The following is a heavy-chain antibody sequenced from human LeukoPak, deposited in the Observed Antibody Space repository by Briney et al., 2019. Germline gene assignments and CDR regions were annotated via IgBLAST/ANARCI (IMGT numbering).Heavy chain of an antibody. V-gene: IGHV3-48*01. Sequence: PGGSLRLSCATSGFSFTDYPMNWVRQAPGKGLEWISNIRTTAEGAKYAYYADSVKGRVTISRDDGKNTLYLHMNSLRAEDTAVYYCARDPSDYWGQGTLVTVSS. D-gene: IGHD6-6*01. CDR3: ARDPSDY. CDR2: IRTTAEGAKYA. CDR1: GFSFTDYP. J-gene: IGHJ4*02.